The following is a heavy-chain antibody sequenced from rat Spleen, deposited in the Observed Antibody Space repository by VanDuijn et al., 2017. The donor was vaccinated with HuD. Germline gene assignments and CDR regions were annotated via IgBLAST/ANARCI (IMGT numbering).Heavy chain of an antibody. V-gene: IGHV2S61*01. Sequence: QVHLKESGPGRVQPSQTLSLTCTVSGFSLSRHGVIWVRQPPGKGLEWMGVIWGDGNTNYKSALKSRLSISRDTSKSQVFLKMNNLQTEDTAMYFCASQELRRVLDYWGQGVMVTVSS. CDR2: IWGDGNT. D-gene: IGHD1-11*01. CDR1: GFSLSRHG. J-gene: IGHJ2*01. CDR3: ASQELRRVLDY.